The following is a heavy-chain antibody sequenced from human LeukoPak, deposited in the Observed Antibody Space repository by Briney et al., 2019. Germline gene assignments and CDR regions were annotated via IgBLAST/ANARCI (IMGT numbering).Heavy chain of an antibody. CDR1: GGSISSYY. D-gene: IGHD6-13*01. Sequence: SETLSLTCSVAGGSISSYYWNWIRQPPGKGLEWIGFIYFTGSTNYNPSLKSRVTISVDTSKNQFSLKLSSVTAADTAVYYCARHWAAAGPGGFFDYWGQGTLVTVSS. V-gene: IGHV4-59*08. CDR3: ARHWAAAGPGGFFDY. J-gene: IGHJ4*02. CDR2: IYFTGST.